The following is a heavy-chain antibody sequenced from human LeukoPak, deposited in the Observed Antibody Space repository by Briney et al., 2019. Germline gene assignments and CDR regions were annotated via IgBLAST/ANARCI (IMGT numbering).Heavy chain of an antibody. CDR2: IYTSGST. CDR1: GGSISSHY. Sequence: SETLSLTCTVSGGSISSHYWSWIRQPPGKGLEWIGYIYTSGSTNYNPSLKSRVTISVDTSKNQFSLKLSSVTAADTAVYYCARGVTWFGEIDYWGQGTLVTVSS. D-gene: IGHD3-10*01. J-gene: IGHJ4*02. CDR3: ARGVTWFGEIDY. V-gene: IGHV4-4*08.